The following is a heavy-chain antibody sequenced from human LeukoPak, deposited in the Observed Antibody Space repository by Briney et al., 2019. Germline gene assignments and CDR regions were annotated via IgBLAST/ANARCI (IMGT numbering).Heavy chain of an antibody. J-gene: IGHJ6*03. CDR2: IQYDGSNK. V-gene: IGHV3-30*02. D-gene: IGHD7-27*01. CDR1: GFTFSSYG. CDR3: AKDRNWESYYYYYMEV. Sequence: WGSLRLSCAASGFTFSSYGMHWVRQAPGKGLEWVAFIQYDGSNKDYADSVKGRFTISRDNSKNTLYLQMNSLRPEDTAVYYCAKDRNWESYYYYYMEVWGKGTTVTISS.